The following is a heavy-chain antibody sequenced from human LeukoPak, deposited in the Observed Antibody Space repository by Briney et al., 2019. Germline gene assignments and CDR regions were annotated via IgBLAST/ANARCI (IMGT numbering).Heavy chain of an antibody. D-gene: IGHD3-3*01. CDR2: IYYSGST. V-gene: IGHV4-39*01. CDR1: GGSISSSSYY. CDR3: ARHRYDFWSGTRRWFDP. Sequence: KPSETLSLTCTVSGGSISSSSYYWGWIRQPPGKGLEWIGSIYYSGSTYYNPSLKSRVTISVDTSKNQFSLKLSSVTAADTAVYYCARHRYDFWSGTRRWFDPWGQGTLVTVSS. J-gene: IGHJ5*02.